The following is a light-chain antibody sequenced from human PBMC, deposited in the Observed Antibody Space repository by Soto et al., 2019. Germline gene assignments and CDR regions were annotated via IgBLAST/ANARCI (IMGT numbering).Light chain of an antibody. Sequence: EIVMTQSPAALSVSPGERTALSCRGGHSVGNNLAWYQQKPGQAPRLLIYGAYTRATGIPARFSGSGSGTDFTLTISRLEPEDFAVYYCQQYGSSPGRSITFGQGTRLEIK. V-gene: IGKV3-15*01. J-gene: IGKJ5*01. CDR3: QQYGSSPGRSIT. CDR2: GAY. CDR1: HSVGNN.